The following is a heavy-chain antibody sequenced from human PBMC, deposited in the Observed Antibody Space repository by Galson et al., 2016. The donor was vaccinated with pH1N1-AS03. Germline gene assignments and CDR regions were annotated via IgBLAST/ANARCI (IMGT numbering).Heavy chain of an antibody. J-gene: IGHJ3*02. CDR1: GFTFSSYG. Sequence: CAASGFTFSSYGMHWVRQAPGKGLAWVALIWYDGSKKDYADFVKGRFTISRDNSENRVYLQVNRLRAEDTAVYYCVREGISTGYSFDIWGQGTMVTVSS. V-gene: IGHV3-33*01. CDR2: IWYDGSKK. CDR3: VREGISTGYSFDI. D-gene: IGHD5-12*01.